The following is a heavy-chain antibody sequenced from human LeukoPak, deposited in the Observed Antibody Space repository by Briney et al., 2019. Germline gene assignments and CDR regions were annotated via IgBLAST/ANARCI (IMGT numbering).Heavy chain of an antibody. J-gene: IGHJ4*02. Sequence: GESLKISCQGSGYSFNTYWIGWVRQMPGKGLEWMGIIHPSDSDTRYSPSFQGQVTISADKPIGTTYLQWSSLKASDTAIYYCATRPYYDGSGSYWLYWGQGTLVTVSS. CDR3: ATRPYYDGSGSYWLY. D-gene: IGHD3-22*01. CDR1: GYSFNTYW. CDR2: IHPSDSDT. V-gene: IGHV5-51*04.